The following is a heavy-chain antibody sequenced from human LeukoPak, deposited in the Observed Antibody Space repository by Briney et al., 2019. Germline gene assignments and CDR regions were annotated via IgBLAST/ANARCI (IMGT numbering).Heavy chain of an antibody. CDR1: EFTFSNYG. Sequence: PGGSLRLSCAASEFTFSNYGMTWVRQAPGKGLEWVSSISTSGGSTYYADSVKGRFTISRDNSKNTLYLQMNSLRVEDTAVYYCAKCSGVAVAGTVDYWGQGTQVTVSS. CDR2: ISTSGGST. CDR3: AKCSGVAVAGTVDY. V-gene: IGHV3-23*01. J-gene: IGHJ4*02. D-gene: IGHD6-19*01.